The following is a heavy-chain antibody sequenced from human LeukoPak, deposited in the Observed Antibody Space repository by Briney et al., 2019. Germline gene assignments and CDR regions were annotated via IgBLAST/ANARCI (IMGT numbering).Heavy chain of an antibody. D-gene: IGHD3-22*01. V-gene: IGHV3-23*01. CDR3: ARARPWDSSRSYYFGMDV. CDR1: GVTLSSYA. J-gene: IGHJ6*02. Sequence: PGGSLRLSCTASGVTLSSYAMSWARQAPGTGLEWVSSIPGSGGATYYADSVRGRFSISRDSSKNTVYLQMNSLRDEDTAVYYCARARPWDSSRSYYFGMDVWGHGTTVTVSS. CDR2: IPGSGGAT.